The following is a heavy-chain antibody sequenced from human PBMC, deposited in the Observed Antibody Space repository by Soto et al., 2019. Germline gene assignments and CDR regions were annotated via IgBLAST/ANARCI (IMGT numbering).Heavy chain of an antibody. Sequence: QIQLVQSGPEVKKPGASVKVSCKASGFTITSSAVQWVRQARGQRLEWIGWIVVGSGNTNYAQKFQERVTITRDMSTSTAYMELSSLRSEDKAGYYCAADLYYRSGRPNGMDVLGQGTTVTVSS. CDR1: GFTITSSA. CDR3: AADLYYRSGRPNGMDV. D-gene: IGHD3-10*01. CDR2: IVVGSGNT. V-gene: IGHV1-58*01. J-gene: IGHJ6*02.